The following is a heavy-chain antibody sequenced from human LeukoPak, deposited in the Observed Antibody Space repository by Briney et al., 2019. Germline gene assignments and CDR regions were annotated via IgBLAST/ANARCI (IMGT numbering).Heavy chain of an antibody. CDR3: AREGYYYFDY. J-gene: IGHJ4*02. Sequence: GGSLRLSCAASGFTFSSYEVIWVRQAPGKXLEWVSYISASGNTKYYADSVKGRFTVSRDNAKNSLYLQMNSLRAEDTAVYYCAREGYYYFDYWGQGTLVTVSS. CDR1: GFTFSSYE. CDR2: ISASGNTK. D-gene: IGHD1-1*01. V-gene: IGHV3-48*03.